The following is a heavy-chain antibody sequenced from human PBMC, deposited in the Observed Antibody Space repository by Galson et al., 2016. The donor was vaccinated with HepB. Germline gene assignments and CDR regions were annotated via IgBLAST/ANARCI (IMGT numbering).Heavy chain of an antibody. V-gene: IGHV2-70*13. J-gene: IGHJ3*01. CDR1: GFSLYSRGMS. CDR3: ARTRGEDYSYGYQGLDY. CDR2: IDWEDNR. D-gene: IGHD5-18*01. Sequence: PALVKPTQTLTVTCSFSGFSLYSRGMSLSWVRQPPGKALEWLALIDWEDNRYYRRSLETRLAISKDTPKNQVILTLTNVDPVDTATYYCARTRGEDYSYGYQGLDYWGQGTMVTVSS.